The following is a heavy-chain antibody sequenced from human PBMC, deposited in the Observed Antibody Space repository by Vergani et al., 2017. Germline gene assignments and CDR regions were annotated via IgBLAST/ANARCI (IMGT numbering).Heavy chain of an antibody. V-gene: IGHV4-61*02. CDR3: ARDHGGGQDFDY. CDR1: GDSISTGSYY. J-gene: IGHJ4*02. CDR2: IYTSGST. D-gene: IGHD2-15*01. Sequence: QVQLQESGPGLVKPSQTLSLTCTVSGDSISTGSYYWSWLRQPAGKGLEWIGRIYTSGSTNYNPSLKSRVTISVDTSKNQFSLKLSSVTASDTSVYYGARDHGGGQDFDYGGQGTLVTVSS.